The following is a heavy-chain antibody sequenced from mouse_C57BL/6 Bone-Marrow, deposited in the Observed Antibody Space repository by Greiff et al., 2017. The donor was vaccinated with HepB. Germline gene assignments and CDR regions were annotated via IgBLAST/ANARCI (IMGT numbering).Heavy chain of an antibody. V-gene: IGHV1-54*01. CDR3: ARDDYDAMDY. Sequence: QVQLQQSGAELVRPGTSVKVSCKASGYAFTNYLIEWVKQRPGQGLEWIGVINPGSGGTNYNEKFKGKATLTADNSSSTASMQLSSLTSEDSAVYFCARDDYDAMDYWGQGTSVTVSS. J-gene: IGHJ4*01. CDR1: GYAFTNYL. CDR2: INPGSGGT.